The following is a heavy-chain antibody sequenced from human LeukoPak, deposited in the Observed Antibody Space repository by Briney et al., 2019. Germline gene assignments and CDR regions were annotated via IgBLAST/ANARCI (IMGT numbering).Heavy chain of an antibody. V-gene: IGHV3-9*01. CDR3: ARDREGYFWSGYYFGYFDY. J-gene: IGHJ4*02. Sequence: GRSLRLSCAASGFTFDDYAMHWVRQAPGKGLEWVSGISWNSGSIGYADSVKGRFTISRDNAKNSLYLQMNSLRAEDTAVYYCARDREGYFWSGYYFGYFDYWGQGTLVTVSS. CDR1: GFTFDDYA. CDR2: ISWNSGSI. D-gene: IGHD3-3*01.